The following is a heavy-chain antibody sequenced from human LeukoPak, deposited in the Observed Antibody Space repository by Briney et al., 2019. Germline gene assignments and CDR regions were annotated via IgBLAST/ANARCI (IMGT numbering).Heavy chain of an antibody. CDR3: ARGSRYISTWSRNHWFDP. V-gene: IGHV3-23*01. CDR2: ISASGDTT. CDR1: GLTFSRFG. D-gene: IGHD6-13*01. Sequence: GGSLRLSCVASGLTFSRFGMSWVRQAPGQGLEWVSGISASGDTTYNADSVKGRFTISRDSSKNTLYLQMNSLRAEDTAMYYCARGSRYISTWSRNHWFDPWGQGTLVTVSS. J-gene: IGHJ5*02.